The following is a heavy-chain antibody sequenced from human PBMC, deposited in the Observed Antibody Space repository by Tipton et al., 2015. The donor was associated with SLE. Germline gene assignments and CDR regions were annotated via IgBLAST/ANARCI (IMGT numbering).Heavy chain of an antibody. J-gene: IGHJ4*02. D-gene: IGHD6-13*01. CDR3: AAATGNFDS. V-gene: IGHV4-59*01. CDR1: GGSISSYY. CDR2: IYYTGST. Sequence: TLSLTCTVSGGSISSYYWSWIRQPPGKGLEWIGYIYYTGSTNYNPSLNSRVTMSVDTSKNEFYLKLSSLTGADTAMYYCAAATGNFDSWGQGTLVTVSS.